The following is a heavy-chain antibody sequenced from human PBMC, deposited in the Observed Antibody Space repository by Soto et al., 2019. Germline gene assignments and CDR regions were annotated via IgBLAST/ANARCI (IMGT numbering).Heavy chain of an antibody. Sequence: EVQLLESGGGVVQPGGSLRLSCAASGFTFSSYAMSWVRQAPGKGLEWVSAISGSGGSTYYADSVKGRFTISRDNSKNAMYLQMNSLRVEDTAVYYCAKGFGYCSSTHCYGVLDAFDIWGQGTMVTVSS. CDR2: ISGSGGST. V-gene: IGHV3-23*01. D-gene: IGHD2-2*03. J-gene: IGHJ3*02. CDR3: AKGFGYCSSTHCYGVLDAFDI. CDR1: GFTFSSYA.